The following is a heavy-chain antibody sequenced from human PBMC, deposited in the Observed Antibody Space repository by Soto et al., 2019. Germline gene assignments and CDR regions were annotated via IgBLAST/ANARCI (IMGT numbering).Heavy chain of an antibody. D-gene: IGHD6-13*01. CDR3: ASHSSSWYGDNWFDP. CDR2: ISAYNGNT. Sequence: QVQLVQSGAEVKKPGASVKVSCKASGYTFTSYGISWVRQAPGQGLEWMGWISAYNGNTNYAQKLQGRVTLTTDTSTSTAYMELRSLRSDDTAVYYCASHSSSWYGDNWFDPWGQGTLVTVSS. J-gene: IGHJ5*02. V-gene: IGHV1-18*01. CDR1: GYTFTSYG.